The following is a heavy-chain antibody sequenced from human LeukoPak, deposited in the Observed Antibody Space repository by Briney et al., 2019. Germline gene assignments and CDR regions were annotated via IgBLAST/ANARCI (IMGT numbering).Heavy chain of an antibody. CDR2: ISSSGSTI. CDR3: ARAGDDGYSCGCSD. Sequence: GGSLRLSCAASGFTFSSYEMNWVRQAPGKGLEWVSYISSSGSTIYYADSVKGRFSISRDNAKNSLYLQMNSLRAEDTALYYCARAGDDGYSCGCSDWGQGTLVTVSS. J-gene: IGHJ4*02. D-gene: IGHD6-19*01. V-gene: IGHV3-48*03. CDR1: GFTFSSYE.